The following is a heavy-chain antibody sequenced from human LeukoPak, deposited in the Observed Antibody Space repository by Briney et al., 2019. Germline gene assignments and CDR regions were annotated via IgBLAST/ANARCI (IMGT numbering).Heavy chain of an antibody. CDR1: GGSISSYY. J-gene: IGHJ4*02. V-gene: IGHV4-59*08. Sequence: PSETLSLTCTVSGGSISSYYWSWIRQPPGKGLEWIGYIYYSGSTNYNPSLKSRVTISVDTSKNQFSLKLSSVTAADTAVYYCARGLSGFWNNYDDYWGQGTLVTVSS. CDR2: IYYSGST. D-gene: IGHD3-3*01. CDR3: ARGLSGFWNNYDDY.